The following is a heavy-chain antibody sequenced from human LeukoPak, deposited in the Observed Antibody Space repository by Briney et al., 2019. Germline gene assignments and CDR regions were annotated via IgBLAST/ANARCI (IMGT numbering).Heavy chain of an antibody. CDR1: GGSFSGYY. J-gene: IGHJ4*02. CDR3: ARLGIAALIPYFDY. CDR2: INHSGST. Sequence: SVTLSLTCAVYGGSFSGYYWSWIRQPPGKGLEWIGEINHSGSTNYNPSLKSRVTISVDTSKNQFSLKLSSVTAADTAVYYCARLGIAALIPYFDYWGQGTLVTVSS. V-gene: IGHV4-34*01. D-gene: IGHD6-6*01.